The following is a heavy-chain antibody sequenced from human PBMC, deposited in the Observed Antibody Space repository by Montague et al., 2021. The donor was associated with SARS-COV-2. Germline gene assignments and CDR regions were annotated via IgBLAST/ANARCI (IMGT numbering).Heavy chain of an antibody. J-gene: IGHJ4*02. V-gene: IGHV6-1*01. CDR1: GDSVSINSAA. CDR3: ARTSASSDY. Sequence: CAISGDSVSINSAARNWIRQSPSRGLEWLGRTYYRSKWYNGYAVSVKSRITINPDTSKNQISLQLNSVTPEDTAVYYCARTSASSDYWGQGTLVTVSS. CDR2: TYYRSKWYN.